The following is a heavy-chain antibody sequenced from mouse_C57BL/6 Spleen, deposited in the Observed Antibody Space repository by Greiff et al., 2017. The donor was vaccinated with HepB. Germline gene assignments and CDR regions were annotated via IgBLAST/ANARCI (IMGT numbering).Heavy chain of an antibody. J-gene: IGHJ1*03. Sequence: VKLQQPGAELVKPGASVKLSCKASGYTFTSYWMHWVKQRPGQGLEWIGMIHPNSGSTNYNEKFKSKATLTVDKSSSTAYMQLSSLTSEDSAVYYCARDGNYGGGYFDVWGTGTTVTVSS. CDR2: IHPNSGST. V-gene: IGHV1-64*01. CDR3: ARDGNYGGGYFDV. CDR1: GYTFTSYW. D-gene: IGHD2-1*01.